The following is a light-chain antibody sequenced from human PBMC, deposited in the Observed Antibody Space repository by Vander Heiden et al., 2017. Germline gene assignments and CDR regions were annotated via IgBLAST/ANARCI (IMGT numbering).Light chain of an antibody. Sequence: AIRMTQSPPSLSASTGARVTITCRASQGISSYLAWYQQKPGKAPKLLIYAASTLQSGVPSRFSGSGSGTDFTLTISCLQSEDFATYYCQQYYSYPPGTFGQGTKLEIK. V-gene: IGKV1-8*01. J-gene: IGKJ2*01. CDR2: AAS. CDR1: QGISSY. CDR3: QQYYSYPPGT.